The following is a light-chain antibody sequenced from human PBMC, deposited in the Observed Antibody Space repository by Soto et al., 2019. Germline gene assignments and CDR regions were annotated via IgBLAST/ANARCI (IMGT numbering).Light chain of an antibody. J-gene: IGLJ3*02. CDR3: AAWDDSLSGWV. V-gene: IGLV2-8*01. Sequence: QSALTQPPSASGSPGQSVTISCTGTSSDVGGYKYVSWYQQHPGKAPKLMIYEVSKRPSGVPDRFSGSNSGTSASLAISGLRSDDEADYYCAAWDDSLSGWVFGGGTKLTVL. CDR1: SSDVGGYKY. CDR2: EVS.